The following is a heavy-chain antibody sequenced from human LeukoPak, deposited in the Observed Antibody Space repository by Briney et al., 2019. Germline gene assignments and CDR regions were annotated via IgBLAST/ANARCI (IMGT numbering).Heavy chain of an antibody. D-gene: IGHD6-19*01. CDR2: IYYSGST. CDR3: ARHIEGWSSSGWPYYFDY. CDR1: GGSISSYY. Sequence: PSETLSLTCTVSGGSISSYYWSWIRQPPGKGLEWIGYIYYSGSTNYNPSLKSRVTISVDTSKNQFSLKLSSVTAADTAAYYCARHIEGWSSSGWPYYFDYWGQGTLVTVSS. J-gene: IGHJ4*02. V-gene: IGHV4-59*08.